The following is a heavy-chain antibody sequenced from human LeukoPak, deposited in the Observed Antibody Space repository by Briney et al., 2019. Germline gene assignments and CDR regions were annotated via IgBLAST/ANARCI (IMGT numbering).Heavy chain of an antibody. CDR1: GFTFTTYW. Sequence: PGGSLRLSCAASGFTFTTYWMHWVRQAPGKGLVWVSHINSDGSITSYADSVKGRFTISRDNAKNTLYLQMNSLRAEDTAVYYCAKMYCRGPWCYTGGDDKFYGMDVWGQGTTVTVSS. CDR3: AKMYCRGPWCYTGGDDKFYGMDV. J-gene: IGHJ6*02. CDR2: INSDGSIT. V-gene: IGHV3-74*01. D-gene: IGHD2-15*01.